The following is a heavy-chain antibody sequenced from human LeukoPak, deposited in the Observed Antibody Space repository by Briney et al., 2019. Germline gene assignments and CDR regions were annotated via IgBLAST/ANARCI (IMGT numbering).Heavy chain of an antibody. CDR3: ARGRGELLSYNWFDP. CDR1: GFTFSSHS. CDR2: ISSSSSYI. Sequence: GGSLRLSCAASGFTFSSHSMNWVRQAPGKGLEWVSSISSSSSYIYYADSVKGRFTISRDNAKNSLYLQMNSLRAEDTAVYYCARGRGELLSYNWFDPWGQGTLVTVSS. D-gene: IGHD1-26*01. J-gene: IGHJ5*02. V-gene: IGHV3-21*01.